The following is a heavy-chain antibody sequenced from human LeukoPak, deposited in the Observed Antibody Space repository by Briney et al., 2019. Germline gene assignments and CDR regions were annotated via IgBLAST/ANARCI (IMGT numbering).Heavy chain of an antibody. CDR2: ISRSGHT. Sequence: YPSETLSLTCTVSGPASRNHYWSWIRQPPGKGLEWLGHISRSGHTNYNPSLKSRVSMSLGTSKSHFSLNLTSVTAADTAMYYCARLSFGDSHFDQWGQGSLVTVSS. D-gene: IGHD3-10*01. CDR3: ARLSFGDSHFDQ. J-gene: IGHJ4*02. V-gene: IGHV4-59*08. CDR1: GPASRNHY.